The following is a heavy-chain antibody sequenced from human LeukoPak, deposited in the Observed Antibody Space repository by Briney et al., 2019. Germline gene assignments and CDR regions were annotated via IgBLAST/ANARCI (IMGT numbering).Heavy chain of an antibody. J-gene: IGHJ4*02. V-gene: IGHV3-30*04. Sequence: GGSLRLSCAASGFTFSSYAMHWVRQAPGKGLEWVAVISYDGSNKYYADSVKGRFTISRDNAKNSLYLQMNSLRAEDTAVYYCASSWDYYDSSGYYGYWGQGTLVTVSS. CDR3: ASSWDYYDSSGYYGY. CDR2: ISYDGSNK. CDR1: GFTFSSYA. D-gene: IGHD3-22*01.